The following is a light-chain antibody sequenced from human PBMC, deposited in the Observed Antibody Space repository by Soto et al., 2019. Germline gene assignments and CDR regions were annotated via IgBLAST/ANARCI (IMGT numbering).Light chain of an antibody. Sequence: DIQMTQSPSSLSASIGDRVTITCRASQNINSHLNWYQQKPGKAPKVVIYAASRLQSGVPSRFSGSGSGTEFTLTISSLEPEDFAPYYCQQSHITTLFTFGKGTELESK. J-gene: IGKJ2*01. CDR3: QQSHITTLFT. CDR1: QNINSH. CDR2: AAS. V-gene: IGKV1-39*01.